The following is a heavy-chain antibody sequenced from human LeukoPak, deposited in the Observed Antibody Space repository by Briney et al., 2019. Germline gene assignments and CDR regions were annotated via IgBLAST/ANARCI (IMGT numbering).Heavy chain of an antibody. CDR2: ISYSGSN. CDR3: ARIRRAGAYYFDY. Sequence: SETLSLTCTVSGGSISSSSYYWGWIRQPPGKGLEWIGSISYSGSNYYNPSLKSRVTISVDTSKNQFSLKLSSVTAADTAVYYCARIRRAGAYYFDYWGQGNLGTVSS. CDR1: GGSISSSSYY. V-gene: IGHV4-39*01. D-gene: IGHD6-13*01. J-gene: IGHJ4*02.